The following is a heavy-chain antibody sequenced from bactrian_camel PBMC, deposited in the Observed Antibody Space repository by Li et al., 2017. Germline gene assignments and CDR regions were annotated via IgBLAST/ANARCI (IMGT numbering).Heavy chain of an antibody. Sequence: HVQLVESGGGSVPAGGSLNLSCAASGGTYSSYRSYCMAWFRQAPGKEREGVAAIRRDGGETWYAGSVKGRFTISKDHAKNTLYLQMNMLKPEDTAMYYCARATRPRPERRLRPEVYNYWGQGTQVTVS. V-gene: IGHV3S6*01. D-gene: IGHD4*01. CDR2: IRRDGGET. CDR3: ARATRPRPERRLRPEVYNY. CDR1: GGTYSSYRSYC. J-gene: IGHJ4*01.